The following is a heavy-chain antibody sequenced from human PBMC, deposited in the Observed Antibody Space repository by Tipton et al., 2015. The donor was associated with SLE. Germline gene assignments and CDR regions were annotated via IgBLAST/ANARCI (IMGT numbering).Heavy chain of an antibody. CDR3: ATGWLAVDF. D-gene: IGHD6-19*01. J-gene: IGHJ4*02. Sequence: TLSLTCSVSGGSISTSTYRWGWIRQSAVKGLEWIGSVYYSGSTFNNPSLKSRLSISVDTSSNHFSLKLNSVTAADTAVYYCATGWLAVDFWGQGTRVSVSS. CDR1: GGSISTSTYR. CDR2: VYYSGST. V-gene: IGHV4-39*07.